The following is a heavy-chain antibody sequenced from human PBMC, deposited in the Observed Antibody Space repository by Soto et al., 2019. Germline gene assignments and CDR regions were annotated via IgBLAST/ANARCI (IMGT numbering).Heavy chain of an antibody. V-gene: IGHV3-30*03. CDR1: GFTFSSYG. D-gene: IGHD1-7*01. CDR2: ISYDGSNK. J-gene: IGHJ4*02. Sequence: QVQLVESGGGVVQPGRSLRLSCAASGFTFSSYGMHWVRQAPGKGLEWVAVISYDGSNKYYADSVKGRFTISRDNSKNTRYLKMNSLRAEDTDVYYCARVRGYLKGIVAGTTQGCFFDYWGQGTLVTVSS. CDR3: ARVRGYLKGIVAGTTQGCFFDY.